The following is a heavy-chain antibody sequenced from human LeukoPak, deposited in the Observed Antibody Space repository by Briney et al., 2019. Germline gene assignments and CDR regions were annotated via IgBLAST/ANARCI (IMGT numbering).Heavy chain of an antibody. CDR3: ARVNYDILTGYLDY. CDR2: ISAYNGNT. J-gene: IGHJ4*02. D-gene: IGHD3-9*01. CDR1: GYTFTSYG. V-gene: IGHV1-18*01. Sequence: GASVKVSCKASGYTFTSYGISWVRQAPGQGLEWMGWISAYNGNTNYAQKLQGRVTMTTDTSTSTAYMELRSLRSDDTAVYYCARVNYDILTGYLDYWGQGALVTVSS.